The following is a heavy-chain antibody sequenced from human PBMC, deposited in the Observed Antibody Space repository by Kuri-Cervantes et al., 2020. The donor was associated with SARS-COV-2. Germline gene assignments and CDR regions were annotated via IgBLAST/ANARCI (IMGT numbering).Heavy chain of an antibody. CDR2: ISSSGSTI. CDR1: GFTFSSYE. V-gene: IGHV3-48*03. Sequence: GEALKISCAASGFTFSSYEMNWVRQAPGKGLEWVSYISSSGSTIYYADSVKGRFTISRDNAKNSPYLQMNSLRAEDTTVYYCARYCSSTSCHRRPGVFDYWGQGTLVTVSS. J-gene: IGHJ4*02. D-gene: IGHD2-2*01. CDR3: ARYCSSTSCHRRPGVFDY.